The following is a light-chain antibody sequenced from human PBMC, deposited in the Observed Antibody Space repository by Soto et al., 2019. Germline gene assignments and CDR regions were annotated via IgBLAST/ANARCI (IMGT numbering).Light chain of an antibody. J-gene: IGKJ1*01. CDR1: QTISSNY. V-gene: IGKV3-20*01. CDR2: GAS. CDR3: QQYGSSPWT. Sequence: ETVLTQSPATLSLSPGERATLSCRASQTISSNYLAWYRQTPGQAPRLLIYGASNRATGIADRVSGGGAGTDFTLIISRLEPEDFALYYCQQYGSSPWTFGQGTKVEIK.